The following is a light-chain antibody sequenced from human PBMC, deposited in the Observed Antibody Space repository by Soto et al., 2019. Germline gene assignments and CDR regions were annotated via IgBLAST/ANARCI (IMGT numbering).Light chain of an antibody. CDR1: SSDVGSYNL. Sequence: QSALTQPASVSGSPGQSITISCTGTSSDVGSYNLVSWYQQHPGKAPKLMIHEGSKRPSGVSNRFSGSKSGNTASLTISGLQAEDEADYYCCSYAGSSPSFGTGTKVTVL. V-gene: IGLV2-23*01. J-gene: IGLJ1*01. CDR3: CSYAGSSPS. CDR2: EGS.